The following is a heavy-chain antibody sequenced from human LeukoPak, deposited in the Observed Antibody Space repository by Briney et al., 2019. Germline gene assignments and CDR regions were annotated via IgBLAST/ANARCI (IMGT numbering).Heavy chain of an antibody. Sequence: GGSLRLSCAASGFTFSDYYMNWVRQAPGKGLEWVSYISSSSSTIYYADSVKGRFTISRDNAKNSLYLQMNSLRAEDTAVYYCARDWGMTTVTTVWFDPWGQGTLVTVSS. CDR2: ISSSSSTI. V-gene: IGHV3-48*01. D-gene: IGHD4-17*01. CDR3: ARDWGMTTVTTVWFDP. J-gene: IGHJ5*02. CDR1: GFTFSDYY.